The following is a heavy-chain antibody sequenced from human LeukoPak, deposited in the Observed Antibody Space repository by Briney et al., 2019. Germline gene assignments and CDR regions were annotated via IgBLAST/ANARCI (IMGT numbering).Heavy chain of an antibody. CDR1: GYTFTSYA. D-gene: IGHD4-23*01. V-gene: IGHV7-4-1*02. CDR3: ARERPPREVAGGNPPLDY. Sequence: ASVKVSCKASGYTFTSYAMNWVRQAPGQGLEWMGWINTNTGNPTYAQGFTGRFVFSLDTSVSTAYLQISSLKAEDTAVYYCARERPPREVAGGNPPLDYWGQGTLVTVSS. J-gene: IGHJ4*02. CDR2: INTNTGNP.